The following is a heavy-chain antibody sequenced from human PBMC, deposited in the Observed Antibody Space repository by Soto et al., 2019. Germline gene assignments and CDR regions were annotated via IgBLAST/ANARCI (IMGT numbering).Heavy chain of an antibody. V-gene: IGHV3-33*01. CDR1: GFTFSSYG. CDR2: IWYDGSNK. J-gene: IGHJ4*02. CDR3: ARDLSAIAIDY. D-gene: IGHD2-21*01. Sequence: QVQLVESGGGVVQPGRSLRLSCAASGFTFSSYGMHWVRQAPGKGLEWVAVIWYDGSNKYYADSVKGRFTISRDNAKNTLYRQMNSLRAEDTAVYYCARDLSAIAIDYWGQGTLVTVSS.